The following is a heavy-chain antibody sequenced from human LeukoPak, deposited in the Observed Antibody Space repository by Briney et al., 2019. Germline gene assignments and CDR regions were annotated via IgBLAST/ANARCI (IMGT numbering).Heavy chain of an antibody. J-gene: IGHJ6*03. CDR3: ARDSAVVPAARRASTYYYYMDV. V-gene: IGHV3-7*01. CDR1: GFTFSSYW. Sequence: GGSLRLSCAASGFTFSSYWMSWVRQAPGKGLEGVANIKQDGSEKYYVDSVKGRFTISRDNAKNSLYLQMNSLRAEDTAVYYCARDSAVVPAARRASTYYYYMDVWGKGTTVTVSS. D-gene: IGHD2-2*01. CDR2: IKQDGSEK.